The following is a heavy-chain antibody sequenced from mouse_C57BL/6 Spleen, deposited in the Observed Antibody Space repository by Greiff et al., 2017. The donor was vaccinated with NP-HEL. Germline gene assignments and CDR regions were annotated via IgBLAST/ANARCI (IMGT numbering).Heavy chain of an antibody. D-gene: IGHD2-1*01. V-gene: IGHV5-17*01. Sequence: EVKLVESGGGLVKPGGSLKLSCAASGFTFSDYGMHWVRQAPEKGLEWVAYISSGSSTIYYADTVKGRFTISRDNAKNTLFLQMTSLRSEDTAMYYCARGIYGNYDAMDYWGQGTSVTVSS. CDR3: ARGIYGNYDAMDY. J-gene: IGHJ4*01. CDR2: ISSGSSTI. CDR1: GFTFSDYG.